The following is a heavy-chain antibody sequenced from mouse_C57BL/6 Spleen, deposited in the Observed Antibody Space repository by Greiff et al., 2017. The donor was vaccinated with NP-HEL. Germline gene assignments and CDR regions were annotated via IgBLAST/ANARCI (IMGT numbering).Heavy chain of an antibody. V-gene: IGHV1-52*01. CDR3: ARLIYDGYSYAMDY. CDR1: GYTFTSYW. Sequence: VQLQQPGAELVRPGSSVKLSCKASGYTFTSYWMHWVKQRPIQGLEWIGNIDPSDSETHYNQKFKDKATLTVDKSSSTAYMQLSSLTSEDSAVYYCARLIYDGYSYAMDYWGQGTSVTVSS. CDR2: IDPSDSET. J-gene: IGHJ4*01. D-gene: IGHD2-3*01.